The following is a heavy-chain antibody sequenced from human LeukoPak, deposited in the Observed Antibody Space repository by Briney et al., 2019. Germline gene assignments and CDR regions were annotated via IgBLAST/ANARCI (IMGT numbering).Heavy chain of an antibody. CDR3: AKQGSIAAYNWFDP. D-gene: IGHD6-6*01. CDR1: GFTFSSYG. V-gene: IGHV3-33*06. J-gene: IGHJ5*02. CDR2: IWYDGSNK. Sequence: GGSLRLSCAASGFTFSSYGMHWVRQAPGKGLEWVAVIWYDGSNKYYADSVKGRFTISRDNSKNTLYLQMNSLRAEDTAVYYCAKQGSIAAYNWFDPWGQGTLVTVSS.